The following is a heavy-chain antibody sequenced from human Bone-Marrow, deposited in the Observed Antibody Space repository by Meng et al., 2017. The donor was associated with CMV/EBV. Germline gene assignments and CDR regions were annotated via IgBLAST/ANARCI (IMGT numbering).Heavy chain of an antibody. J-gene: IGHJ4*02. CDR1: GFTFDDYG. D-gene: IGHD3-10*01. Sequence: GESLKISCAASGFTFDDYGMSWVRQAPGKGLEWVSGINWNGGSTGYADSVKGRFTISRDNAKNSLYLQMNSLRAEDTALYHCARAYYYGSGSYVYWGQGTLVTVSS. V-gene: IGHV3-20*01. CDR3: ARAYYYGSGSYVY. CDR2: INWNGGST.